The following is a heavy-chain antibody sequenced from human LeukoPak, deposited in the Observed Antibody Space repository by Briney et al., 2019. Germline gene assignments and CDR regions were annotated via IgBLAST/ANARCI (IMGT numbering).Heavy chain of an antibody. D-gene: IGHD3-22*01. V-gene: IGHV1-2*02. CDR3: ARGYYDSSGYYWEYYFDY. J-gene: IGHJ4*02. CDR1: GYTFTGYY. CDR2: INPNSGGT. Sequence: VASVKVSCKASGYTFTGYYMHWVRQAPGQGLEWMGWINPNSGGTNYAQKFQGRVTMTRDTSISTAYMELSRLRSDDTAVYYCARGYYDSSGYYWEYYFDYWGQGTLVTVSS.